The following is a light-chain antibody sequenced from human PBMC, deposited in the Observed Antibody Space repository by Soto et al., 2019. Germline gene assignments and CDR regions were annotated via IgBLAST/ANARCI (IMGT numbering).Light chain of an antibody. Sequence: QSVLTQPASVSGSPGQSITIPCTGTSSDVGGHNYVSWYQQHPGKAPKLILYDVSDQPSGVSSRFSGSRSGNTASLTISGLQAEDEADYHCSSYTRGSFVFGTGTKVTVL. J-gene: IGLJ1*01. V-gene: IGLV2-14*03. CDR1: SSDVGGHNY. CDR2: DVS. CDR3: SSYTRGSFV.